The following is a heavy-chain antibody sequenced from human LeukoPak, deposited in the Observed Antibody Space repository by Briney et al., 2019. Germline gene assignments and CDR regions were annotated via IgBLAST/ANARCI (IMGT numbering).Heavy chain of an antibody. CDR3: ARGPYIAVAGTGDY. Sequence: ASVKVSCKASGYTFTSYYMHWVRQAPGQGLEWMGWINPNSGGTNYAQKFQGRVTMTRDTSISTAYMELSRLRSDDTAVYYCARGPYIAVAGTGDYWGQGTLVTVSS. J-gene: IGHJ4*02. D-gene: IGHD6-19*01. V-gene: IGHV1-2*02. CDR2: INPNSGGT. CDR1: GYTFTSYY.